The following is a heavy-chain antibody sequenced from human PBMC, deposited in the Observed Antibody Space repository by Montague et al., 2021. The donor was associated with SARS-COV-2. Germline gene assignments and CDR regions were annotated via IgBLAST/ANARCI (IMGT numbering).Heavy chain of an antibody. D-gene: IGHD4-23*01. Sequence: SETLSLTCTVSGASITSTYYYWGWIRQPPGKGLEWIGNLYSPGSAYYNPSLKSRVTISVDKSKNQFSLNLTSVTAADTAIYYCLRRELRPRHYREEIDYWGQGTLVTVSS. CDR3: LRRELRPRHYREEIDY. J-gene: IGHJ4*02. CDR2: LYSPGSA. V-gene: IGHV4-39*01. CDR1: GASITSTYYY.